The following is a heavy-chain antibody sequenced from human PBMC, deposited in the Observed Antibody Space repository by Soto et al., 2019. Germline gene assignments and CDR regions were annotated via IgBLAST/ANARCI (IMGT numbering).Heavy chain of an antibody. Sequence: SETLSLTCTVSGGSISSSSYYWSWIRQPPGKGLEWIGYIYYSGSTNYNPSLKSRVTISVDTSKNQFSLKLSSVTAADTAVYYCARQADYGDYIDYWGQGTLVTVSS. CDR3: ARQADYGDYIDY. J-gene: IGHJ4*02. CDR1: GGSISSSSYY. CDR2: IYYSGST. D-gene: IGHD4-17*01. V-gene: IGHV4-61*05.